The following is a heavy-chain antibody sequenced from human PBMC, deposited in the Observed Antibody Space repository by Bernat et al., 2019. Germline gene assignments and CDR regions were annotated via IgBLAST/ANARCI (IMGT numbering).Heavy chain of an antibody. V-gene: IGHV3-7*03. D-gene: IGHD1-1*01. CDR3: ARSPATGTVDY. CDR1: GFTFSRYW. CDR2: INQDGSEK. J-gene: IGHJ4*02. Sequence: EVQVVESGGDLVQPGGSLRLSCAASGFTFSRYWLSWVRQAPGKGLEWVANINQDGSEKYYVDSVEGRFTISRDNAKNSLFLQMDSLRADDTAVYYCARSPATGTVDYWGREPWSPSPQ.